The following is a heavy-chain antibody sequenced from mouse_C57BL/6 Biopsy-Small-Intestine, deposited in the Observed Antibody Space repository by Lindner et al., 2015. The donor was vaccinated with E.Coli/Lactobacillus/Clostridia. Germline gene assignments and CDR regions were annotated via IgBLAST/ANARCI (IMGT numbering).Heavy chain of an antibody. CDR1: GYSFTGYY. CDR2: INPSTGGT. J-gene: IGHJ2*01. CDR3: GRSYYDNLDY. D-gene: IGHD2-10*01. Sequence: VQLQESGPKLVKPGASVKISCKASGYSFTGYYMNWVKQSPEKSLEWIGEINPSTGGTTYNQKFKAKATLTVDKSSSTAYMQLKSLTSEDSAVYYCGRSYYDNLDYWGQGTTLTVSS. V-gene: IGHV1-42*01.